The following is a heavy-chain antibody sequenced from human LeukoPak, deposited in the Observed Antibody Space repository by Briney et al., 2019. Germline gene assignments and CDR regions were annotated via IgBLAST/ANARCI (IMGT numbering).Heavy chain of an antibody. CDR2: IYHSGST. D-gene: IGHD6-6*01. CDR3: ARGGAARLHFQN. V-gene: IGHV4-59*01. CDR1: GGSISTYY. Sequence: SEALSLTCTVSGGSISTYYWNWIRQPPGKGLEWIGYIYHSGSTNYNPSLQSRVTISVDTSKNQFPLNLNSVTAADTAVYYCARGGAARLHFQNWGQGTLVTVSS. J-gene: IGHJ1*01.